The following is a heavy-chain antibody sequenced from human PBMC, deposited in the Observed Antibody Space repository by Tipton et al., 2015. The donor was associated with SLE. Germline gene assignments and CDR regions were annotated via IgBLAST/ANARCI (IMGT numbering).Heavy chain of an antibody. J-gene: IGHJ5*02. V-gene: IGHV1-8*01. CDR3: ARRCDCRGGSCQGSFGT. Sequence: QLVQSGAEVKKPGASVKGSCKASGYTFTSYDINWVRQATGQGLEWMGWMNPNSGDAGYALKFQGRVTMTRNISKSTAYMELSSLRSEDTAVYYWARRCDCRGGSCQGSFGTCGQGALV. D-gene: IGHD2-15*01. CDR1: GYTFTSYD. CDR2: MNPNSGDA.